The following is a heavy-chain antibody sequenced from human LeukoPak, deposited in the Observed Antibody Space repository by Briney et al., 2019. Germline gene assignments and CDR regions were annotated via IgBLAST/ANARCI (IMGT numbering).Heavy chain of an antibody. Sequence: SETLSLTCAVYGGSFSGYYWSWIRQPPGKGLEWIGEINHSGSTNYNPSLKSRVTISVDTSKNQFSLRLSSVTAADTAVYYCARGRGNGMNYYYYYMDVWGKGTTVTVSS. J-gene: IGHJ6*03. CDR1: GGSFSGYY. CDR3: ARGRGNGMNYYYYYMDV. V-gene: IGHV4-34*01. CDR2: INHSGST. D-gene: IGHD1-1*01.